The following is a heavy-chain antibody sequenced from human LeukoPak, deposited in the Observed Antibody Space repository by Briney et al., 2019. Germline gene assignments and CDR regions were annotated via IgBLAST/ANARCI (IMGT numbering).Heavy chain of an antibody. J-gene: IGHJ4*02. D-gene: IGHD2-2*01. V-gene: IGHV3-23*01. CDR1: GFTFSSYA. Sequence: PGGSLRLSWAASGFTFSSYAMSWVRQAPGKGLEWVSAISGSGGSTYYADSVKGRFTISRDNSKNTLYLQMNRLRAEDTAVYYCAKDLKGWEVPRDYWGQGTLVTVSS. CDR2: ISGSGGST. CDR3: AKDLKGWEVPRDY.